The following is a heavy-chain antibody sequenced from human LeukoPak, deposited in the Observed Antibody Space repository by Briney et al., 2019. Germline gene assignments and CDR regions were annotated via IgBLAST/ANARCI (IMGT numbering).Heavy chain of an antibody. CDR2: IIPIFGTA. CDR3: ARVRSYGSGSYYSYYFDY. CDR1: GGTFSSYA. J-gene: IGHJ4*02. D-gene: IGHD3-10*01. V-gene: IGHV1-69*13. Sequence: SVKVSCKASGGTFSSYAISWVRQAPGQGLEWMGGIIPIFGTANYAQKFQGRVTITADESTSTGYMELSSLRSEDTAVYYCARVRSYGSGSYYSYYFDYWGQGTLVTVSS.